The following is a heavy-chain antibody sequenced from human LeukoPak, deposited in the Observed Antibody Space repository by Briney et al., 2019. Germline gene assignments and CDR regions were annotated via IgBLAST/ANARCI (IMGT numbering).Heavy chain of an antibody. D-gene: IGHD3-10*01. CDR2: LYSGGST. CDR3: ARVGDHYHWYLDV. V-gene: IGHV3-53*01. Sequence: GGSLSLSCEASGFDVSSNYMNWVRQAPGKGLGWVSILYSGGSTYYADSVKGRFTVSRDSSGNTLFLHMTRLKTEDTAVYFCARVGDHYHWYLDVWGRGTLVTVSS. CDR1: GFDVSSNY. J-gene: IGHJ2*01.